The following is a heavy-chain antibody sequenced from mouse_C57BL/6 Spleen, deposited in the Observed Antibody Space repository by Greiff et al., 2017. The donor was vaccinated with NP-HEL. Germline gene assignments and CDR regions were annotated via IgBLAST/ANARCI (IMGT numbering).Heavy chain of an antibody. Sequence: QVQLQQSGPELVKPGASVKLSCKASGYTFTSYDINWVKQRPGQGLEWIGWIYPRAGSTKYNEKFQGKATLTVDTSSSTAYMELHSLTSEDSAVYFCAPQDSSGFDYWGQGTTLTVSA. V-gene: IGHV1-85*01. CDR2: IYPRAGST. J-gene: IGHJ2*01. CDR1: GYTFTSYD. D-gene: IGHD3-2*02. CDR3: APQDSSGFDY.